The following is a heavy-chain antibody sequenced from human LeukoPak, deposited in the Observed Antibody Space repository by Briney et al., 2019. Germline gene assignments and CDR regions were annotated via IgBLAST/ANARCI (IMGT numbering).Heavy chain of an antibody. CDR2: INSDGSST. Sequence: PGGSLRLSCAASGFTFSSLWMHWVRQGPGKGLVWVSRINSDGSSTNYADSVKGRFTISRDNAKNTLYLQMNSLRAEDTAVYYCASGPMVRGAYGMDVWGQGTTVTVSS. CDR1: GFTFSSLW. J-gene: IGHJ6*02. V-gene: IGHV3-74*01. CDR3: ASGPMVRGAYGMDV. D-gene: IGHD3-10*01.